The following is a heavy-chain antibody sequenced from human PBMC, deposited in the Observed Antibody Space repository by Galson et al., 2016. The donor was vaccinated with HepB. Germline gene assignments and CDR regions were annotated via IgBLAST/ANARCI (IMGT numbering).Heavy chain of an antibody. CDR2: VDYIGST. V-gene: IGHV4-59*01. CDR1: GGSIRGYY. CDR3: ARVGPSHTRSWTYHFDY. J-gene: IGHJ4*02. D-gene: IGHD6-13*01. Sequence: SETLSLTCSVSGGSIRGYYWGWIRQPPGKGLEWMGYVDYIGSTNYNPSLKNRVIMSIDTPKNRFSLSLRSVTAADTAVYFCARVGPSHTRSWTYHFDYWGQGSLVTVSS.